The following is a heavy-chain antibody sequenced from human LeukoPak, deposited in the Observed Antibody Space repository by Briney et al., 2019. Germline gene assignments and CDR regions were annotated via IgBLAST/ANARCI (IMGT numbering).Heavy chain of an antibody. CDR1: GFTFSNAW. V-gene: IGHV3-15*01. D-gene: IGHD1-1*01. Sequence: GGSLRLSCVASGFTFSNAWMNWVRQAPGKGLEWVGRIKTVADGGTTDYAAPVKGRFTFSRDDSKNMLFLQMNSLKIEDTGVYYCRAGSDSFDYWGQGTLVTVSS. CDR3: RAGSDSFDY. CDR2: IKTVADGGTT. J-gene: IGHJ4*02.